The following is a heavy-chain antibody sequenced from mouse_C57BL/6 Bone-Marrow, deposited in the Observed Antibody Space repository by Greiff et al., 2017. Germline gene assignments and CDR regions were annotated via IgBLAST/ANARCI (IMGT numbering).Heavy chain of an antibody. CDR2: FYPGSGSI. V-gene: IGHV1-62-2*01. CDR1: GYTFTEYT. J-gene: IGHJ1*03. Sequence: QVQLQQSGAELVKPGASVKLSCKASGYTFTEYTLHWVKPRSGQGLEWIGWFYPGSGSIKYNEKFKDKATLTADNSSSTVSMELSRLTSEDSAVYFCARHEEGGYDYDWYFDVWGTGTTVTVSS. CDR3: ARHEEGGYDYDWYFDV. D-gene: IGHD2-4*01.